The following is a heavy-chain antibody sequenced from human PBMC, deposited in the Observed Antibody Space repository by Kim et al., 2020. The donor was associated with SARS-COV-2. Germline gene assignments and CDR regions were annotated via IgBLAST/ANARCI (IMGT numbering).Heavy chain of an antibody. CDR3: AKDQEVATTPPEYYFDY. CDR2: ISYDGSNK. J-gene: IGHJ4*02. V-gene: IGHV3-30*18. D-gene: IGHD5-12*01. Sequence: GGSLRLSCAASGFTFSSYGMHWVRQAPGKGLEWVAVISYDGSNKYYADSVKGRFTISRDNSKNTLYLQMNSLRAEDTAVYYCAKDQEVATTPPEYYFDYWGQGTLVTVSS. CDR1: GFTFSSYG.